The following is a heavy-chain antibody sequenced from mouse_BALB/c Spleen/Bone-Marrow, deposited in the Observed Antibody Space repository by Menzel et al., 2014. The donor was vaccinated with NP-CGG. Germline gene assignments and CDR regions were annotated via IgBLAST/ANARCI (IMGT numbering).Heavy chain of an antibody. CDR3: ARGVYGYVKYAMDY. V-gene: IGHV5-17*02. CDR1: GFTFSSFG. CDR2: ISGGSSTI. Sequence: DVMLVESGGGLVQPGGSRKLSCAASGFTFSSFGMHWVRQAPEKGLEWVAYISGGSSTIYYADTVKGRFTTSRDNPKNTLFLQMTSLRSEDTAMYYCARGVYGYVKYAMDYWGQGTSVTVSS. D-gene: IGHD1-2*01. J-gene: IGHJ4*01.